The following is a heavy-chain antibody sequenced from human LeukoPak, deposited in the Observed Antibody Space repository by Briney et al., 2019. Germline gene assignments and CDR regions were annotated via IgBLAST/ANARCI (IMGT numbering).Heavy chain of an antibody. Sequence: ASVKVSCKASGYTFTSYDINWVRQATGQGLEWMGWMNPNSGNTGYAQKFQGRVTMTRNTSISTAYMELSSLRSEDTAVYYCARGPGRRLRYFDWFLNWFDPWGQGTLVTASS. CDR1: GYTFTSYD. D-gene: IGHD3-9*01. J-gene: IGHJ5*02. V-gene: IGHV1-8*01. CDR3: ARGPGRRLRYFDWFLNWFDP. CDR2: MNPNSGNT.